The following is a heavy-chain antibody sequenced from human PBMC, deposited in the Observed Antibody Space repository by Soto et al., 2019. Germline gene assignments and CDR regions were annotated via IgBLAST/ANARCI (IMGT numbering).Heavy chain of an antibody. Sequence: ASVTVSCKTSGYTFSNYGITWVRQAPGQPLEWLGWISLYSDGTNYAQKFQGRVSMTTDTSTTTAYMELRSLRSDDTAVYYCARVVPGAEAWFGPWGQGTLVTVSS. CDR1: GYTFSNYG. J-gene: IGHJ5*02. D-gene: IGHD2-2*01. CDR2: ISLYSDGT. CDR3: ARVVPGAEAWFGP. V-gene: IGHV1-18*01.